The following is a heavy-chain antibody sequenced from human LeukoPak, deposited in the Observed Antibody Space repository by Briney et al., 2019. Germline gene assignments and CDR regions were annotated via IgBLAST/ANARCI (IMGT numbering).Heavy chain of an antibody. Sequence: SETLSLTCTVSGGSISSYYWSWIRQPPGKGLEWIGYIYYSGSTNYNPSLKSRVTISVDTSKNQFSLKLSSVTAADTAVCYCARHSAWDYGDLTKANYYYYGMDVWGQGTTVTVSS. J-gene: IGHJ6*02. V-gene: IGHV4-59*08. D-gene: IGHD4-17*01. CDR2: IYYSGST. CDR1: GGSISSYY. CDR3: ARHSAWDYGDLTKANYYYYGMDV.